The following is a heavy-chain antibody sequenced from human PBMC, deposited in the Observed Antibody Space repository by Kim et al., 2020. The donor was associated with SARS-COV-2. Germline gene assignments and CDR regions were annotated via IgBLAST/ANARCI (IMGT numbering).Heavy chain of an antibody. CDR3: ARRIQLWGRSRSTLTTVLFDY. CDR2: IYYSGST. J-gene: IGHJ4*02. D-gene: IGHD5-18*01. CDR1: GGSISSSSYY. Sequence: SETLSLTCTVSGGSISSSSYYWGWIRQPPGKGLEWIGSIYYSGSTYYNPSLKSRVTISIDTSKNQFSLKLSSVTAADTAVYYCARRIQLWGRSRSTLTTVLFDYWGQGTLVTVSS. V-gene: IGHV4-39*01.